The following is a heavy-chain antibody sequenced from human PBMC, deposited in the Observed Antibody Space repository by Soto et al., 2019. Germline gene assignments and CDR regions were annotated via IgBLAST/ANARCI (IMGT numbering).Heavy chain of an antibody. CDR2: IYAGGST. CDR1: GFTVSTNY. D-gene: IGHD3-22*01. J-gene: IGHJ4*02. Sequence: EMQLVESGGGLVQPGGSLRLSCAASGFTVSTNYMSWVRQAPGKGLEWVSVIYAGGSTHYADSVEGRFTISRDNSNNMLFLQMNSLRVEDTAVYYCVREKVTMIIGFYYFEYWGQGTRVTVSS. V-gene: IGHV3-66*01. CDR3: VREKVTMIIGFYYFEY.